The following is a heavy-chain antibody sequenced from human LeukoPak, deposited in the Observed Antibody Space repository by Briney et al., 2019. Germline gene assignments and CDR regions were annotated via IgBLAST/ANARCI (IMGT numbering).Heavy chain of an antibody. V-gene: IGHV5-51*01. CDR1: GYSFTSYW. Sequence: GESLKISCKGSGYSFTSYWIGWVRQMPGKGLEWMGIIYPGDSDTRYSPSFQGQVTISADKSISTAYLQWSSLKASDTAMHYCARRPLIYYYGSGSHFDYWGQGTLVTVSS. CDR3: ARRPLIYYYGSGSHFDY. D-gene: IGHD3-10*01. J-gene: IGHJ4*02. CDR2: IYPGDSDT.